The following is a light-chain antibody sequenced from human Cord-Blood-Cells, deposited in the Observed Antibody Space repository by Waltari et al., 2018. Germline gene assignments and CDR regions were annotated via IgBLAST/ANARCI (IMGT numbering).Light chain of an antibody. CDR1: SGSVSTSYY. Sequence: QTVVTQEPSFSVSPGGTVTLTCGLSSGSVSTSYYPSWYQQTPGQAPRTLIYSTTPRSSGVPDRFSGSILGNKAALTITGAQADDESDYYCVLYMGSGISVFGGWTKLTVL. CDR2: STT. J-gene: IGLJ3*02. CDR3: VLYMGSGISV. V-gene: IGLV8-61*01.